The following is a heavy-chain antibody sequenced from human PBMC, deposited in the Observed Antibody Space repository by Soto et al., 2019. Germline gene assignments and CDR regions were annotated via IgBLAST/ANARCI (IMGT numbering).Heavy chain of an antibody. CDR3: ASGVILGYCSSTSCSRASFDY. V-gene: IGHV4-31*02. CDR1: GGSISSGGYY. D-gene: IGHD2-2*01. J-gene: IGHJ4*02. Sequence: SETLSLTXTVSGGSISSGGYYWSWIRQHPGKGLEWIGYIYYSGSTYYNPSLKSRVTISVDTSKNQFSLKLSSVTAADTAVYYCASGVILGYCSSTSCSRASFDYWGQGTLVTVSS. CDR2: IYYSGST.